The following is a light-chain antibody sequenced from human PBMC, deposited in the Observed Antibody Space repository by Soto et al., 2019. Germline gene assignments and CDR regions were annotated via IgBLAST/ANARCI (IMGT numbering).Light chain of an antibody. Sequence: QSVLTQPPSVSAAPGQKVTISCSGSSSNIGNNYVYWYQQFPGTAPKLLIYDNDKRPSGIPDRFSGSKSGTSATLGITELQTGDEADYYCGTWDSSLSAYVFGTGTKLTVL. CDR1: SSNIGNNY. V-gene: IGLV1-51*01. CDR2: DND. J-gene: IGLJ1*01. CDR3: GTWDSSLSAYV.